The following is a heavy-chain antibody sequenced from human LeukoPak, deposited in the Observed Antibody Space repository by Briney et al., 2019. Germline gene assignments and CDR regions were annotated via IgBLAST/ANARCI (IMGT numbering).Heavy chain of an antibody. V-gene: IGHV3-23*01. CDR2: ISGSGGST. Sequence: HPGGSLRLSCAASGFTFSSYAMSWVRQAPGKGLEWVSAISGSGGSTYYADSVRGRFTISRDNSKNTLYLQMNSLRAEDTAVYFCAKVPGERFSSGWYFFDYWGQGTLVTVSS. J-gene: IGHJ4*02. CDR1: GFTFSSYA. D-gene: IGHD6-19*01. CDR3: AKVPGERFSSGWYFFDY.